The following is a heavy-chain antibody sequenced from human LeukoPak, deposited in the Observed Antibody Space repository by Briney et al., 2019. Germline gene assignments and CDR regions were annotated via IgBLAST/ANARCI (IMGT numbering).Heavy chain of an antibody. D-gene: IGHD2-2*01. CDR2: INPNSGGT. CDR3: AKARGLYCSSTSCYDCDV. V-gene: IGHV1-2*02. J-gene: IGHJ6*04. CDR1: GYTFTAYY. Sequence: ASVKVSCKASGYTFTAYYIHWVRQAPGPGLEWMGWINPNSGGTNYAQKFQGRVTLTRDTSITTAYMELNRLRSDDTAVYYCAKARGLYCSSTSCYDCDVWGKGTTVTVSS.